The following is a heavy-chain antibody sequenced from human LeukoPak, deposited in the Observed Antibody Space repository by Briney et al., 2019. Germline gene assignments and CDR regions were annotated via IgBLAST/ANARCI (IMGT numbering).Heavy chain of an antibody. CDR1: EFTFSSYW. Sequence: GGSLRLSCEASEFTFSSYWMHWVRQAPGKGLVWVSRINSDGRTTIYADSVKGRFTISRDNAKNTLYLQMNSLRAEDTAVYYCARAGYYDSSGYSIRFSYWGQGTLVTVSS. CDR3: ARAGYYDSSGYSIRFSY. D-gene: IGHD3-22*01. CDR2: INSDGRTT. V-gene: IGHV3-74*01. J-gene: IGHJ4*02.